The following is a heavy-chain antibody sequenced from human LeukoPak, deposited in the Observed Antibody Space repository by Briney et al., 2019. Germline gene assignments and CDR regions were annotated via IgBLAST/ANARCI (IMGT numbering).Heavy chain of an antibody. J-gene: IGHJ5*02. D-gene: IGHD1-26*01. CDR3: ARDNSVGDTAWWFDP. V-gene: IGHV1-69*05. CDR2: IIPIFGTA. Sequence: SVKVSCKASGGTFSSYAISWVRQAPGQGLEWMGGIIPIFGTANYAQKFQGRVTMTRDMSTSTDYMELSSLRSEDTAVYYCARDNSVGDTAWWFDPWGQGTLVTVSS. CDR1: GGTFSSYA.